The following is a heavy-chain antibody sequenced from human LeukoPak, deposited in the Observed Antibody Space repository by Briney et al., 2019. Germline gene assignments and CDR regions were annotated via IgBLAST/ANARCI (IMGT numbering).Heavy chain of an antibody. Sequence: PGGSLRLSCAASGFTFSSYGMHWVRQVPGKGLEWVAFIRYDGTNKYYADSVKGRFTISRDNSKNTLYLQMNSLRAEDTAVYYCAKDMNTMVRGVPMHWGQGTLVTVSS. V-gene: IGHV3-30*02. CDR3: AKDMNTMVRGVPMH. D-gene: IGHD3-10*01. CDR2: IRYDGTNK. J-gene: IGHJ4*02. CDR1: GFTFSSYG.